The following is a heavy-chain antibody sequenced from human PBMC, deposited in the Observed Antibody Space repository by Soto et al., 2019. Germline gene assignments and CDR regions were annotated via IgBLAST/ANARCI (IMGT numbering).Heavy chain of an antibody. J-gene: IGHJ4*02. CDR3: VRESEDLTSNFDY. Sequence: GGSLRLSCAASGFTFTRYSMNWVRQAPGKGLEWVSSISSTTNYIYYGDSMKGRLTISRDNGKNSLYLEMHSLRAEDTAVYYCVRESEDLTSNFDYWGQGTLVTVSS. CDR2: ISSTTNYI. V-gene: IGHV3-21*06. CDR1: GFTFTRYS.